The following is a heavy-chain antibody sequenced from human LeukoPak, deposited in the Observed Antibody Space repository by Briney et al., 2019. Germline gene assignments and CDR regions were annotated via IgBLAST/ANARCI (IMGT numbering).Heavy chain of an antibody. CDR2: ISSSSSYI. D-gene: IGHD4-17*01. CDR3: ARGTTVTTCWFDS. Sequence: GGSLRLSCAASGFTFSSYSMNWVRQAPGKGLEWVSSISSSSSYIYYADSVKGRFTISRDNAKNSLYLQMNSLRAEDTAVYYCARGTTVTTCWFDSWGQGTLVPVSS. CDR1: GFTFSSYS. V-gene: IGHV3-21*01. J-gene: IGHJ5*01.